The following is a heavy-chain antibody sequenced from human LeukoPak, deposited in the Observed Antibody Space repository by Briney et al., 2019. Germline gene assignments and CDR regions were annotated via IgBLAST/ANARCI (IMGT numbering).Heavy chain of an antibody. V-gene: IGHV3-7*03. CDR3: AREVFFQFDN. Sequence: PGRSLRLSCAASGFTFRKYWMAWVRQAPGRGLEWVATIAANGNDKDYEDALQGRFTISRDNARNSLSLRIDSLRAEDTAQYYCAREVFFQFDNWGQGALVTVSS. CDR2: IAANGNDK. CDR1: GFTFRKYW. J-gene: IGHJ4*02.